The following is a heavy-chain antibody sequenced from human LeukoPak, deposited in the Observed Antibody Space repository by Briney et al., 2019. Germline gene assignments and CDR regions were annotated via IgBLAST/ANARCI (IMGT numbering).Heavy chain of an antibody. Sequence: GGSLRLSCAASGFIVSSNYMSWVRQAPGKGLEWVSAIFSGGNTYYADSVKGRFTISRDNAKNTLYLQMNSLRAEDTAVYYCARDAFGVDKSPFWGQGTLVTVSS. CDR3: ARDAFGVDKSPF. CDR2: IFSGGNT. V-gene: IGHV3-53*01. D-gene: IGHD3-3*01. CDR1: GFIVSSNY. J-gene: IGHJ4*02.